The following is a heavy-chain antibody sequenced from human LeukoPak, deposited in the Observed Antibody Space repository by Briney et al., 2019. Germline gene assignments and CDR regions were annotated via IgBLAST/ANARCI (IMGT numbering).Heavy chain of an antibody. CDR2: IIPILGIA. D-gene: IGHD5-18*01. J-gene: IGHJ4*02. V-gene: IGHV1-69*04. CDR1: GGIFSSYA. Sequence: SVKVSCKASGGIFSSYAISWVRQAPGQGLEWMGRIIPILGIANYAQKFQGRVTITADKSTSTAYMELSSLRSEDTAVYYCARDRWATAMVIDYWGQGTLVTVSS. CDR3: ARDRWATAMVIDY.